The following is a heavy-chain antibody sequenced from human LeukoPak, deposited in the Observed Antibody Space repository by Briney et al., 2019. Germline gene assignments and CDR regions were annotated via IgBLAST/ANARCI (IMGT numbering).Heavy chain of an antibody. V-gene: IGHV4-4*02. CDR3: ARDPALVGATPFDY. CDR1: GDSIRSNNW. Sequence: PSETLSLTCAVSGDSIRSNNWWSWVRQPPGKGLEWIGDIYHSGSTNYNPSLKSRVTISVDTSKNQFSLKLSSVTAADTAVYYCARDPALVGATPFDYWGQGTLVTVSS. CDR2: IYHSGST. J-gene: IGHJ4*02. D-gene: IGHD1-26*01.